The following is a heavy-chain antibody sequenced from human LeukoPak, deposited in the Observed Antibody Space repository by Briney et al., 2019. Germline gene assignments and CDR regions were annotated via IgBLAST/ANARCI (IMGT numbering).Heavy chain of an antibody. Sequence: PGGSLRLSCAASGFTVSSNYMSWVRQAPGKGLEWVSYISSTSSTIYYADSVKGRFTISRDNAKNSLYLQMKSLRDEDTAVYYCAKDGYKWNFDNWGQGTLVTVSS. D-gene: IGHD5-24*01. CDR1: GFTVSSNY. CDR2: ISSTSSTI. V-gene: IGHV3-48*02. CDR3: AKDGYKWNFDN. J-gene: IGHJ4*02.